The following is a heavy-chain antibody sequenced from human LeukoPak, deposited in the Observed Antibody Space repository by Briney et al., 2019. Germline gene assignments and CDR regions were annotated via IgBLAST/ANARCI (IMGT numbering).Heavy chain of an antibody. D-gene: IGHD2-2*01. V-gene: IGHV3-23*01. CDR1: GFTFNSYA. CDR2: ISGSGGNT. CDR3: AKGPSPYCSSTSCPFPGDY. J-gene: IGHJ4*02. Sequence: GGSLRLSCAASGFTFNSYAMSWVRQAPGKGLEWVSGISGSGGNTYYADSVKGRFTISRDNSKNTLYLQMNSLRAEDTAVYYCAKGPSPYCSSTSCPFPGDYWGQGTLVTVSS.